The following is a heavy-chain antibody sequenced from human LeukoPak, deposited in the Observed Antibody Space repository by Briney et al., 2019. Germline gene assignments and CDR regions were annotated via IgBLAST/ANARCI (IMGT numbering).Heavy chain of an antibody. CDR3: ARSSGDYGSEYFDY. J-gene: IGHJ4*02. Sequence: SQTLSLTCTVSGGSISSGSYYWSWIRQPAGKGLEWIGRIYTSGSTNYNPSLKSRVTISVDTSKNQFSLKLSSVTAAGTAVYYCARSSGDYGSEYFDYWGQGTLVTVSS. CDR2: IYTSGST. V-gene: IGHV4-61*02. CDR1: GGSISSGSYY. D-gene: IGHD4-17*01.